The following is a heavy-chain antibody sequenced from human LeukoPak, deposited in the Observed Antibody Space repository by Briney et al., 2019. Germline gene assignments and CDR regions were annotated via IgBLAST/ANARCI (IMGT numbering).Heavy chain of an antibody. Sequence: GGSLSLSCAASGFTLSSYWMHWVRQAPGKGLVWVSGIDSDGRSTSYADSVKGRFTISRDPAKNTLFLQMNSLRAEDTAVYYCARDTAPSYWGQGTLVTVSS. CDR2: IDSDGRST. J-gene: IGHJ4*02. V-gene: IGHV3-74*01. CDR1: GFTLSSYW. CDR3: ARDTAPSY. D-gene: IGHD5-18*01.